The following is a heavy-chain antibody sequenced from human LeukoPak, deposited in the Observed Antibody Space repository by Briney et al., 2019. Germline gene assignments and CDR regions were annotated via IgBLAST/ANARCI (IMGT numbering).Heavy chain of an antibody. D-gene: IGHD1-26*01. J-gene: IGHJ4*02. CDR1: GFTFRTYW. CDR2: INQDGNEE. CDR3: TRDPSGIYLPHYFDY. V-gene: IGHV3-7*01. Sequence: PGGSLRLSCAASGFTFRTYWMSWVRQAPGKGLEWVAIINQDGNEEYYEDSVRGRFTISRDNAKNSLYLQMNSLRAEDTAVYFCTRDPSGIYLPHYFDYWGQGTLVTVSS.